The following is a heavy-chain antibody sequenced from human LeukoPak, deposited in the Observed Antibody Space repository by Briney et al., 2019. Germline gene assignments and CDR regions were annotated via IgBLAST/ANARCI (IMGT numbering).Heavy chain of an antibody. CDR2: IIPIFGTA. D-gene: IGHD1-26*01. CDR3: ARGQWEPYEKYYYYYYYMDV. Sequence: SVKVSCKASGGTFSSYAISWVRRAPGQGLEWMGRIIPIFGTANYAQKFQGRVTITTDESTSTAYMELSSLRSEDTAVYYCARGQWEPYEKYYYYYYYMDVWGKGTTVTVSS. CDR1: GGTFSSYA. V-gene: IGHV1-69*05. J-gene: IGHJ6*03.